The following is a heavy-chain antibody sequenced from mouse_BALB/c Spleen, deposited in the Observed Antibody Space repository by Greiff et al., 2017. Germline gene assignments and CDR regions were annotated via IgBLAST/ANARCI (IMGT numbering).Heavy chain of an antibody. CDR1: GFTFSSFG. V-gene: IGHV5-17*02. D-gene: IGHD2-3*01. Sequence: EVKVVESGGGLVQPGGSRKLSCAASGFTFSSFGMHWVRQAPEKGLEWVAYISSGSSTIYYADTVKGRFTISRDNPKNTLFLQMTSLRSEDTAMYYCAMVYDYYAMDYWGQGTSVTVSS. CDR2: ISSGSSTI. CDR3: AMVYDYYAMDY. J-gene: IGHJ4*01.